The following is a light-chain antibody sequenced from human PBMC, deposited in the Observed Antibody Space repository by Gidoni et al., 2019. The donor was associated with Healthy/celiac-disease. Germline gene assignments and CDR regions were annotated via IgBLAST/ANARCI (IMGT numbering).Light chain of an antibody. J-gene: IGLJ3*02. CDR3: CSYAGSSTW. V-gene: IGLV2-23*02. CDR1: SSDVGSYNL. CDR2: EVS. Sequence: QSALTQPASVSGSPGQSIPISCPGTSSDVGSYNLVSWYQQHPGKAPKLMIYEVSKRPSGVSNRFSGSKSGNTASLTISGLQAEDEADYYCCSYAGSSTWFGGGTKLTVL.